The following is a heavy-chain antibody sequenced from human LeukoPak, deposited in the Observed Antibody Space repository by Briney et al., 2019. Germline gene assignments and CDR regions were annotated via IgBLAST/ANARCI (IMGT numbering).Heavy chain of an antibody. CDR2: INLDGTEE. V-gene: IGHV3-7*01. CDR3: ASGRRGFLH. CDR1: GSLFSTYW. D-gene: IGHD3-22*01. J-gene: IGHJ4*02. Sequence: GGSLRLSCAASGSLFSTYWMTWVRQAPGKGLEWVANINLDGTEEHYVDSSLKGRFTISRDNAKNSLYLQMNSLRVEDTAVYYCASGRRGFLHWGQGTLVTVSS.